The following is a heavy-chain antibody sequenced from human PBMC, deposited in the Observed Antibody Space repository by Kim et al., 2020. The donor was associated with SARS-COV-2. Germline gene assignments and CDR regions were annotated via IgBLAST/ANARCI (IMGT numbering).Heavy chain of an antibody. CDR3: ATDFEIGATIGYY. CDR1: GFTFSNAY. V-gene: IGHV3-15*01. D-gene: IGHD5-12*01. Sequence: GGSLRLSCAASGFTFSNAYMSWVRQTPGKGLEWVGRIKSKSDGGAADYAAPVKDRFTISRDESKTTLILQMNSLKIEDTAMYYCATDFEIGATIGYYWGPGTLVIVSS. J-gene: IGHJ4*02. CDR2: IKSKSDGGAA.